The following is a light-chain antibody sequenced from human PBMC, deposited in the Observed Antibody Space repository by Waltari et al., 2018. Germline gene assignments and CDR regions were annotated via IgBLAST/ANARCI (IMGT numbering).Light chain of an antibody. V-gene: IGKV1-39*01. Sequence: DIQMTQSPSSLSASVGDRITITCRASQTIGRYLNWYQQKPGKAPNLLIYAASSLQSGVPSRFSGSGSEPDFTLTISSLQPEDFATYYCQQSYSTLYTFGQGTKLEIK. CDR2: AAS. CDR1: QTIGRY. CDR3: QQSYSTLYT. J-gene: IGKJ2*01.